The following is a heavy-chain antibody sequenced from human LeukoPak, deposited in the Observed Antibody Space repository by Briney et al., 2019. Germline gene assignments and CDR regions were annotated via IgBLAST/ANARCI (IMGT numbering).Heavy chain of an antibody. CDR3: ARAFRGGYSSSFGY. V-gene: IGHV3-7*01. CDR2: IWQEGSEK. Sequence: GGSLRLSCAASGFTFSSHWMSWVRQAPGKGREVVANIWQEGSEKYYGDSVKGRFTISRDNAKNSLYLQMNSLRVEDTAVYYCARAFRGGYSSSFGYWGQGTLVTVSS. D-gene: IGHD6-6*01. J-gene: IGHJ4*02. CDR1: GFTFSSHW.